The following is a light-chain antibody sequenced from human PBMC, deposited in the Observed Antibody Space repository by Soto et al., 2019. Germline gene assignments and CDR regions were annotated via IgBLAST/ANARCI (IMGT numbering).Light chain of an antibody. CDR1: SSDVGGYKY. J-gene: IGLJ1*01. V-gene: IGLV2-14*01. CDR3: TSYTSSFTHL. Sequence: QSVLTQPASVSGSPGQSITISCTGTSSDVGGYKYVSWYQQHPGKAPKLMIFEVSNRPSGVSNRFSGSKSGNTASLTISGLQTEDEADYYCTSYTSSFTHLFGTGTKVTVL. CDR2: EVS.